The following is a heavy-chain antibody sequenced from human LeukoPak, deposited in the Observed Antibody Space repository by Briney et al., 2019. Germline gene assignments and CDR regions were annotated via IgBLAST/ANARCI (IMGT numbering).Heavy chain of an antibody. CDR2: INHSGST. CDR3: ARGGIRYCSGGSCYSGY. D-gene: IGHD2-15*01. V-gene: IGHV4-34*01. Sequence: SETLSLTCAVYGGSFSGYYWSWIRQPPGKGLEWIGEINHSGSTNYNPSLKSRVTISVDTSKNQFSLKLSSMTAADTAVHYCARGGIRYCSGGSCYSGYWGQGTLVTVSS. J-gene: IGHJ4*02. CDR1: GGSFSGYY.